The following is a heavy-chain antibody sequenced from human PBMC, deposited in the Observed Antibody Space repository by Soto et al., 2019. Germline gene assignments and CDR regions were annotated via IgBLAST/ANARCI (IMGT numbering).Heavy chain of an antibody. CDR2: IYYSGST. CDR3: ASLYCSGGSCYPAYFDY. D-gene: IGHD2-15*01. CDR1: GGSFVGYY. V-gene: IGHV4-59*01. J-gene: IGHJ4*02. Sequence: SETLSLTCTVSGGSFVGYYWSWIRQSPGKGLEWIGYIYYSGSTNYNPSLKSRVTISVETSKSQFSLKLSSVTAADTAVYYCASLYCSGGSCYPAYFDYWGQGTLVTVSS.